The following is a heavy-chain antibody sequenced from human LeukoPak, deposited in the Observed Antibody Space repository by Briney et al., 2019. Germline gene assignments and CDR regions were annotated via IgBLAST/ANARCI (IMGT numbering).Heavy chain of an antibody. CDR2: IYYSGST. Sequence: SETLSLTCTVSGGSISSSSYYWGWIRQPPGKGLEWIGYIYYSGSTNYNPSLKSRVTISVDTSKNQFSLKLSSVTAADTAVYYCARDSLYYDSSGQRGTYYFDYWGQGTLVTVSS. V-gene: IGHV4-61*01. CDR3: ARDSLYYDSSGQRGTYYFDY. D-gene: IGHD3-22*01. CDR1: GGSISSSSYY. J-gene: IGHJ4*02.